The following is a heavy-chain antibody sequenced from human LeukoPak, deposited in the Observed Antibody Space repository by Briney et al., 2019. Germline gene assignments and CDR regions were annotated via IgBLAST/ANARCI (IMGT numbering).Heavy chain of an antibody. J-gene: IGHJ4*02. CDR3: ARSLGGYGPFDY. V-gene: IGHV3-33*01. Sequence: PGGSLRLSCAASGFTFSSYGMHWVRQAPGKGLEWVAVIWYDGSNKYYADSVKGRFTISRDNSKSTLYLQMNSLRAEDTAVYYCARSLGGYGPFDYWDQGTLVTVSS. CDR1: GFTFSSYG. CDR2: IWYDGSNK. D-gene: IGHD3-16*01.